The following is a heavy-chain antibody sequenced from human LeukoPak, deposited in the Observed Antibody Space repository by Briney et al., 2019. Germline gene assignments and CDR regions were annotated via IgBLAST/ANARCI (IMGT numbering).Heavy chain of an antibody. Sequence: SETLSLTCTVSGVSISSYYWSWIRQPPGKGLEWIGYMHYSGSTNYNPSLKSRVTISVDTSNNQLSLKVNSVTAADTAMYYCVKSNSRYQPWTLDIWGRGTMVTVSS. CDR2: MHYSGST. J-gene: IGHJ3*02. CDR3: VKSNSRYQPWTLDI. V-gene: IGHV4-59*01. D-gene: IGHD2-2*01. CDR1: GVSISSYY.